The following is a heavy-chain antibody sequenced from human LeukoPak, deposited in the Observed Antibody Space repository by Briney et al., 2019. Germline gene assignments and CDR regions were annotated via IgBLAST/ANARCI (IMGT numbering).Heavy chain of an antibody. CDR3: AREEEGYYYGSGSYFDP. Sequence: GGSLRLSCAASGFTFSNAWMSWVRQAPGKGLEWVANIKQDGSEKYYVDSVKGRFTISRDNAKNSLYLQMNSLRAEDTAVYYCAREEEGYYYGSGSYFDPWGQGTLVTVSS. CDR2: IKQDGSEK. J-gene: IGHJ5*02. CDR1: GFTFSNAW. V-gene: IGHV3-7*03. D-gene: IGHD3-10*01.